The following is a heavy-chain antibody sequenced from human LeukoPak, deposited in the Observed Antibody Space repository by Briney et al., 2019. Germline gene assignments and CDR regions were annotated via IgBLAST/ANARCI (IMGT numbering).Heavy chain of an antibody. D-gene: IGHD3-10*01. CDR2: INSGGTVT. J-gene: IGHJ4*02. CDR3: AKDQELWFGEWIFDY. Sequence: GGSLRLSCAASGFTFSDFWMHWVRQAPGKGLVWVSRINSGGTVTNYADSVKGRLTISRDNAKNTLYLQMNSLRAEDTAVYYCAKDQELWFGEWIFDYWGQGTLVTVSS. CDR1: GFTFSDFW. V-gene: IGHV3-74*01.